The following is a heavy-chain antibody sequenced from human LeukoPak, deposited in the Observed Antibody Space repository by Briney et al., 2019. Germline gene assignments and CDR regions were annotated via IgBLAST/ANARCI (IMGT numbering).Heavy chain of an antibody. Sequence: SETLSLTCTVSGGSLRRTGYCWGWIRQPPGKGLEWIGSIYHNGSTCNNPSLKSRVILSVDTSKNQFSLKLSSVTAADTAIYYCAREGYYGSGSPPSLYFDYWGQGTLVTVSS. V-gene: IGHV4-39*02. D-gene: IGHD3-10*01. J-gene: IGHJ4*02. CDR3: AREGYYGSGSPPSLYFDY. CDR2: IYHNGST. CDR1: GGSLRRTGYC.